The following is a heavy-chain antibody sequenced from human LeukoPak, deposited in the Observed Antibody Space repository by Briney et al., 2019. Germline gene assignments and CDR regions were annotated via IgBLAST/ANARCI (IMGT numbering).Heavy chain of an antibody. CDR3: TKAVGQWSFDL. Sequence: GGSLRLSCAASGFMFSTNDMSWVRQAPGKGLEWVSAISGSGDGTTYADSVKGRFTISRDNSKNTLYLQMNSLRAEDTAVYYCTKAVGQWSFDLWGRGALVTVSS. J-gene: IGHJ2*01. CDR1: GFMFSTND. CDR2: ISGSGDGT. V-gene: IGHV3-23*01.